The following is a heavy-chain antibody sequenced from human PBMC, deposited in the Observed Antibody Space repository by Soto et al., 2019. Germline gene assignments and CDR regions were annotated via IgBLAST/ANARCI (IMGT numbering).Heavy chain of an antibody. CDR1: GSSISSYY. D-gene: IGHD1-26*01. Sequence: SETLSLSCTVSGSSISSYYWSWIRQPPGKGLEWIGYIYYSGSTNYNPSLKSRVTISVDTSKSQFSLKLSSVTAADTAVYYCVRGGSANYYGLFDSWGQGTLVTVSS. CDR3: VRGGSANYYGLFDS. CDR2: IYYSGST. J-gene: IGHJ4*02. V-gene: IGHV4-59*01.